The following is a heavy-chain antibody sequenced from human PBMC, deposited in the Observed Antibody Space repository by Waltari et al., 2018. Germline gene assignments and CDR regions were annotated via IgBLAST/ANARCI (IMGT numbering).Heavy chain of an antibody. Sequence: QVQLQQWGAGLLKPPETLSLTCAVYGGSFSGYYWSWTRQPPGKGLEWIGEINHSGRTNYNPSLKSRVTISVDTSKNQFSLKLSSVTAADTAVYYCARGPLSYSSGWLTPWGQGTLVTVSS. D-gene: IGHD6-19*01. CDR2: INHSGRT. CDR1: GGSFSGYY. CDR3: ARGPLSYSSGWLTP. J-gene: IGHJ5*02. V-gene: IGHV4-34*01.